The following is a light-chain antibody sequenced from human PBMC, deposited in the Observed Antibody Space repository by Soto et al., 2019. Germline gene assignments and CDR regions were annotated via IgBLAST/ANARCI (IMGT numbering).Light chain of an antibody. V-gene: IGKV3-20*01. CDR1: QSISSNY. Sequence: IFLTQSPDTLSLSPGERATLSCRASQSISSNYLAWYQQKPGQAPRLLIYGASTRATGIPDRFSGSGSGTDFTLTISRLEPEDFAVYHCQQYDDSMTFGQGTKVDIK. CDR2: GAS. CDR3: QQYDDSMT. J-gene: IGKJ1*01.